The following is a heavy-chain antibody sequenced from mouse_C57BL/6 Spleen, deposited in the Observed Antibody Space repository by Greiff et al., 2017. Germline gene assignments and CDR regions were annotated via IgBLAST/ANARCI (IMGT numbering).Heavy chain of an antibody. CDR2: IPPNSGST. CDR3: ARAPQGPLWVAY. V-gene: IGHV1-64*01. D-gene: IGHD3-2*02. CDR1: GYTFTSYR. Sequence: QVQLQQPGAELVKPGASVKLSCKASGYTFTSYRMHWVKQRPGQGLAWIGMIPPNSGSTNYNEKVKSKATMTVDKSSSNAYMQLSSLTSEDSSVYFCARAPQGPLWVAYWGQGTLGTVSA. J-gene: IGHJ3*01.